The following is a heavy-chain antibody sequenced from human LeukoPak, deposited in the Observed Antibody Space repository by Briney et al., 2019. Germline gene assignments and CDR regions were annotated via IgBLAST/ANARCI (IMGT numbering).Heavy chain of an antibody. J-gene: IGHJ4*02. CDR1: GGSISSSRHY. CDR3: VRRVAGSSYRDY. V-gene: IGHV4-39*01. CDR2: ILYSGST. Sequence: SETLSLTCTVSGGSISSSRHYWGWIRQPPGKGLEWIENILYSGSTNYNPSLKSRVTISVDTSKNQFSPKLSSVTAADTADYYCVRRVAGSSYRDYWGQGTLVTVSS. D-gene: IGHD3-22*01.